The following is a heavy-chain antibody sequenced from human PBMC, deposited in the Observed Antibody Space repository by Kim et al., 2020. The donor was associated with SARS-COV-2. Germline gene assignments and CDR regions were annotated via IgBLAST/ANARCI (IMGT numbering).Heavy chain of an antibody. CDR2: IYPGDSDT. Sequence: GESLKISCKGSGYSFTSYWIGWVRQMPGKGLEWMGIIYPGDSDTRYSPSFQGQVTISADKSISTAYLQWSSLKASDTAMYYCARHTGGSGSGSYLDYWGQGTLVTVSS. CDR1: GYSFTSYW. J-gene: IGHJ4*02. V-gene: IGHV5-51*01. D-gene: IGHD3-10*01. CDR3: ARHTGGSGSGSYLDY.